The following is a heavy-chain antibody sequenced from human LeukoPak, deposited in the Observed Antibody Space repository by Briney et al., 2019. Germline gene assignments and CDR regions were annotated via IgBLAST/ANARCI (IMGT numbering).Heavy chain of an antibody. V-gene: IGHV3-21*01. D-gene: IGHD6-19*01. CDR2: ISSSSSYI. Sequence: PGGSLRLSCAASGFTFSSYSMNWVRQAPGKGLEWVSSISSSSSYIYYADSVKGRLTISRDNAKNSLYLQMNSLRAEDTAAYYCARVGSGWTLDYWGQGTLVTVSS. CDR1: GFTFSSYS. CDR3: ARVGSGWTLDY. J-gene: IGHJ4*02.